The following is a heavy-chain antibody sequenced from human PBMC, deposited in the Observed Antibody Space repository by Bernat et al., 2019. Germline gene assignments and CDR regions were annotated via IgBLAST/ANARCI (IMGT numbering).Heavy chain of an antibody. J-gene: IGHJ5*02. D-gene: IGHD2-15*01. CDR3: ARGVVVVVAATRGWFDP. Sequence: QVQLQQWGAGLLKPSETLSLTCAVYGGSFSGYYWSWIRQPPGKGLEWIGEINHSGSTNYNPSLKSRVPISVETSKNQFSLKLSSVTAADTAVYYCARGVVVVVAATRGWFDPWGQGTLVTVSS. CDR1: GGSFSGYY. V-gene: IGHV4-34*01. CDR2: INHSGST.